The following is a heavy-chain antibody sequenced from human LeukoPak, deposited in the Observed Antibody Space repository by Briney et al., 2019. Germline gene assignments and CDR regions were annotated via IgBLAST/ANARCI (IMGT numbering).Heavy chain of an antibody. J-gene: IGHJ3*02. CDR3: AREIVVVTAIPEDAFDI. Sequence: GGSLRLSCAASGFTFSSYGMHWVRQAPGKGLEWVAVISYDGSNKYYADSVKGRFTISRDNSKNTLYLQMNSLRAEDTAVYYCAREIVVVTAIPEDAFDIWGQGTMVTVSS. CDR2: ISYDGSNK. D-gene: IGHD2-21*02. V-gene: IGHV3-30*19. CDR1: GFTFSSYG.